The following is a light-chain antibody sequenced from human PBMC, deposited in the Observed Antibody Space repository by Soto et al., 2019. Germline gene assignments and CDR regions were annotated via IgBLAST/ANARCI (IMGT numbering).Light chain of an antibody. CDR3: AAWDDSLSGFYV. CDR1: SSNIGSNY. Sequence: QSVLTQPPSASGTPGQRVTISCSGSSSNIGSNYVYWYQQLPGTAPKLLIYRNNQWPSGVPDRFSGSKSGTSASLAISGPRSEDEADYYCAAWDDSLSGFYVFGTGTKVTVL. V-gene: IGLV1-47*01. J-gene: IGLJ1*01. CDR2: RNN.